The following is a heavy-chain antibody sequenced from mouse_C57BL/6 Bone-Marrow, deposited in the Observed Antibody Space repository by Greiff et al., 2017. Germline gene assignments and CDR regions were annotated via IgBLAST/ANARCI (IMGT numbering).Heavy chain of an antibody. J-gene: IGHJ4*01. Sequence: DVKLVESGGGLVQPKGSLKLSCAASGFTFNTYAMHWVRQAPGKGLEWVARIRSKSSNYATYYADSVKDRFTISRDDSQSMLYLQMNNLKTEDTAMYYCVRGGMITTRYAMDYWGQGTSVTVSS. V-gene: IGHV10-3*01. CDR2: IRSKSSNYAT. D-gene: IGHD2-4*01. CDR3: VRGGMITTRYAMDY. CDR1: GFTFNTYA.